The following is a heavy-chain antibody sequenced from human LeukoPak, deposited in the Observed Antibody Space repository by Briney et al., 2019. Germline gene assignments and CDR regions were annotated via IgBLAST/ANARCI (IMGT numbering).Heavy chain of an antibody. Sequence: SETLSLTCAVYGGSFSGYYWSWIRQSPGKGLAWIGDINHSGSTNYNPSLKSRVTISVDTSKNQFSLKLSSVTAADTAVYFCARGVGHGYNHDYWGQGTLVTVSS. D-gene: IGHD5-24*01. J-gene: IGHJ4*02. CDR3: ARGVGHGYNHDY. CDR1: GGSFSGYY. CDR2: INHSGST. V-gene: IGHV4-34*01.